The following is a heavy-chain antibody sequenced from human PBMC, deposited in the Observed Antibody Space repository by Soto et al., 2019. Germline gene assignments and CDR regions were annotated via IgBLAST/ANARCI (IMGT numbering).Heavy chain of an antibody. Sequence: SETLSLTCTVSGGSINSGDYYWTWVRQPPGKGLEWIGNIFHSGSTYYTPSLQIRVTISLDTSKNHFSLKLSSVTPADTAVYYCARDRYSSSGTYSSFSPGIDVWGQGTTVTVPS. D-gene: IGHD3-10*01. CDR2: IFHSGST. CDR1: GGSINSGDYY. V-gene: IGHV4-30-4*01. CDR3: ARDRYSSSGTYSSFSPGIDV. J-gene: IGHJ6*02.